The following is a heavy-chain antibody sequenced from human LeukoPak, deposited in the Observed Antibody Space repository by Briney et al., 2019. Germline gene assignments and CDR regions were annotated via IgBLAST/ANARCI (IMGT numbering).Heavy chain of an antibody. CDR1: GGSISSGGYS. CDR2: IYHSGST. J-gene: IGHJ4*02. V-gene: IGHV4-30-2*01. D-gene: IGHD5-12*01. Sequence: SETLSLTCTVSGGSISSGGYSWSWIRQPPGKGLEWIGYIYHSGSTYYNPSLKSRVTISVDRSKNQFSLKLSSVTAADTAVYYCASSSGYDYLGVDYWGQGTLVTVSS. CDR3: ASSSGYDYLGVDY.